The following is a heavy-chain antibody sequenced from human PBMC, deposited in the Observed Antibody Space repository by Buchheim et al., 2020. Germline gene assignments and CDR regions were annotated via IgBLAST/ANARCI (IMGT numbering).Heavy chain of an antibody. CDR1: GFTFSSYA. Sequence: QVQLVESGGGVVQPGRSLRLSCAASGFTFSSYAMHWVRQAPGKGLEWVAVISYDGSNKYYADSVTGRFTISRDNSKNTLYLQMNSLRAEDTAVYYCARARYGMDVWGQGTT. CDR3: ARARYGMDV. J-gene: IGHJ6*02. CDR2: ISYDGSNK. V-gene: IGHV3-30*04.